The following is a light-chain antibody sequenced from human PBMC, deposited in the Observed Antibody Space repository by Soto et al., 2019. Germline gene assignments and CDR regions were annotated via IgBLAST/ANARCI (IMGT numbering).Light chain of an antibody. Sequence: QSVLTHPRSFSCSPGHSVTISCTGTSSDVGRYDYVSWYQQYPGEAPKLIIYDVTERPSGVPDRFSGSKSGNTASLTISGLRAEDEAAYSCCSFAGSYSYVFGSGNKVTVL. CDR3: CSFAGSYSYV. J-gene: IGLJ1*01. CDR1: SSDVGRYDY. CDR2: DVT. V-gene: IGLV2-11*01.